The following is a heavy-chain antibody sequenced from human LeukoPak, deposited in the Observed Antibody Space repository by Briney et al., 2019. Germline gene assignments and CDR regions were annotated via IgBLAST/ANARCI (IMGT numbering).Heavy chain of an antibody. CDR3: ARRSKSYSSGWYDAFDM. J-gene: IGHJ3*02. Sequence: GESLKISCKGSGYSFTNYWIGWVRQMPGKGPEWMGIIYPDDSDTRNSPSFQGQVTISADKSISTAYLQWSSLKASGTAMYYCARRSKSYSSGWYDAFDMWGQGTMVTVSS. CDR2: IYPDDSDT. CDR1: GYSFTNYW. V-gene: IGHV5-51*01. D-gene: IGHD6-19*01.